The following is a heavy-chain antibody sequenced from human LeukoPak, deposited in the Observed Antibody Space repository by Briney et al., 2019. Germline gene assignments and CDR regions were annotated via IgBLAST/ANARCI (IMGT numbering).Heavy chain of an antibody. CDR3: VKDSKRWKTYYYESGSHYFDY. Sequence: GGSLRLSCAVSGLIFSSYGMHWVRQAPGKGLEWVAFIRYDGSNKYYADSVKGRFTISRDNSKNTLYLQMNSLRAEDTAVYYCVKDSKRWKTYYYESGSHYFDYWGQGTLVTVSS. CDR2: IRYDGSNK. D-gene: IGHD3-10*01. V-gene: IGHV3-30*02. J-gene: IGHJ4*02. CDR1: GLIFSSYG.